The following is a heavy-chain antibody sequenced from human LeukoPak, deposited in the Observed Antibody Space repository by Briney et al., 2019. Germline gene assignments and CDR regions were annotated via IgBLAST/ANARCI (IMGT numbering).Heavy chain of an antibody. D-gene: IGHD4-23*01. CDR2: FYTSGTT. CDR3: ARTVVTLDWYFDL. J-gene: IGHJ2*01. CDR1: GGSISSYS. V-gene: IGHV4-4*07. Sequence: SETLSLTGSVSGGSISSYSWNWIRQPAGKGLEWIGRFYTSGTTNYNPSLKSRVTMSIDTSKNQVSLKMRSVTAADTAVYYCARTVVTLDWYFDLWGRGTLVSVSS.